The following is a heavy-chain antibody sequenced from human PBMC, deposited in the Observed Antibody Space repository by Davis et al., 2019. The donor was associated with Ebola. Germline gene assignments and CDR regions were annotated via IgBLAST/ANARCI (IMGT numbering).Heavy chain of an antibody. CDR3: ARDPVDGDAAFDI. D-gene: IGHD3-10*01. V-gene: IGHV3-48*04. CDR2: ISSSSSTI. Sequence: GESLKISCAASGFTFSSYSMNWVRQAPGKGLEWVSYISSSSSTIYYADSVKGRFTISRDNAKNSLYLQMNSLRAEDTAVYYCARDPVDGDAAFDIWGQGTMVTVSS. J-gene: IGHJ3*02. CDR1: GFTFSSYS.